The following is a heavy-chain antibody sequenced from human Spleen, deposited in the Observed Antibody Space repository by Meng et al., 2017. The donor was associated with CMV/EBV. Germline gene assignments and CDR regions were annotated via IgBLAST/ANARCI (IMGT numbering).Heavy chain of an antibody. CDR1: GGSFSGYY. D-gene: IGHD3-16*01. Sequence: SQTLSLTCAVYGGSFSGYYWSWIRQPPGKGLEWIGEINHSGSTNYNPSLKRRVTLSVDTSKNQFSLKVTSVTAADTAIYYCARMQGGEGYFDYWGRGTLVTVSS. CDR2: INHSGST. CDR3: ARMQGGEGYFDY. J-gene: IGHJ4*01. V-gene: IGHV4-34*01.